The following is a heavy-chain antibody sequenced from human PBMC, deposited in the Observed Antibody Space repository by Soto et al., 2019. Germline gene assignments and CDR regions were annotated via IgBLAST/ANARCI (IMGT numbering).Heavy chain of an antibody. V-gene: IGHV4-59*01. CDR2: VYSSGST. Sequence: SETLSLTCTVSGGSIRYYYWSWLRQPPGKGLEWIGYVYSSGSTHYNPSLQSRVTISADTSKKQVSLKVNSVTAADTAVYYCARDHPHSYGVYYFDYWGQGTPVTVS. CDR1: GGSIRYYY. J-gene: IGHJ4*02. D-gene: IGHD5-18*01. CDR3: ARDHPHSYGVYYFDY.